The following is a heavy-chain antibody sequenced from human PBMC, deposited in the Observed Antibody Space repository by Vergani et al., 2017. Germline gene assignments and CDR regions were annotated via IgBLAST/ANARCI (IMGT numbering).Heavy chain of an antibody. CDR2: IRSGGSP. D-gene: IGHD2/OR15-2a*01. V-gene: IGHV3-23*01. CDR1: GFNFSKSA. Sequence: EVQLLESGGGLVQPGGSLRLSCAASGFNFSKSAMSWVRQAPGKGLEWVSAIRSGGSPHYADSVKGRFTISRDNSKNTVDLQIDRLRAEDPAIYYCAKSLSASGDFGGQGTRVTVSS. J-gene: IGHJ4*02. CDR3: AKSLSASGDF.